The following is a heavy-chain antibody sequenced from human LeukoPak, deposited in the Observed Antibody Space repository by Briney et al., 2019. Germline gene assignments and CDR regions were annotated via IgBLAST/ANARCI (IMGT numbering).Heavy chain of an antibody. CDR1: GFTFSSYW. Sequence: GGSLRLSCAASGFTFSSYWMSWVRQASGKGLEWVANIKQDGSEKYYVDSVKGRFTISRDNAKNSLYLQMNSLRAEDTAVYYCVRPGGGGSYGWFDPWGQGTLVTVSS. CDR3: VRPGGGGSYGWFDP. D-gene: IGHD1-26*01. CDR2: IKQDGSEK. J-gene: IGHJ5*02. V-gene: IGHV3-7*01.